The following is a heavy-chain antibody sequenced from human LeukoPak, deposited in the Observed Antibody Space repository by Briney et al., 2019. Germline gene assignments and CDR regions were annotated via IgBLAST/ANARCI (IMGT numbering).Heavy chain of an antibody. D-gene: IGHD1-26*01. CDR2: ISSSSSYI. Sequence: GGSLRLSCATSIFTFSSYSMNWVRQAPGKGLEWVSSISSSSSYIYYADSVKGRFTISRDNAKNSLYLQMNSLRAEDTAVYYCATAEWELPYFDYWGQGTLVTVSS. V-gene: IGHV3-21*01. CDR1: IFTFSSYS. J-gene: IGHJ4*02. CDR3: ATAEWELPYFDY.